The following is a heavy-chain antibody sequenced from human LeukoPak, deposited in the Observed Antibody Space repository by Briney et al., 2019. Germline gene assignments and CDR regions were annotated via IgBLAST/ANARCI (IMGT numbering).Heavy chain of an antibody. V-gene: IGHV3-49*03. CDR2: IRSKAYGGTT. Sequence: TGGSLRLSCTASGFTFGDYAMSWFRQAPGKGLEWVGFIRSKAYGGTTEYAASVKGRFTISRDDSKSIAYLQMNSLKTEDTAVYYCTTVSGYGVEPIDYWGQGTLVTVSS. CDR1: GFTFGDYA. CDR3: TTVSGYGVEPIDY. J-gene: IGHJ4*02. D-gene: IGHD5-12*01.